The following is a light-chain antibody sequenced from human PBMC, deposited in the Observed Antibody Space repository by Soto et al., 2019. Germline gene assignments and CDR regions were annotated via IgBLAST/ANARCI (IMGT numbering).Light chain of an antibody. Sequence: DIQMTKSPTSLSASVGDRVTITCRASQGIRNFVAWYQQKPGKAPKLLLYAASTLQSGVPSRFSGSGSGTDFPLAINSLQPEYVATDSCQKYSSVPVFGPGTKVEIK. CDR2: AAS. J-gene: IGKJ3*01. V-gene: IGKV1-27*01. CDR1: QGIRNF. CDR3: QKYSSVPV.